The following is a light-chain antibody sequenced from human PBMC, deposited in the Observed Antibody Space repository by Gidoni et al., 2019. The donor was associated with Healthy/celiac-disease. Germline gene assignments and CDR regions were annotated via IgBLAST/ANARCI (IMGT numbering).Light chain of an antibody. CDR2: GAS. V-gene: IGKV3-15*01. CDR1: QSVSSS. CDR3: QQYNNWPLT. Sequence: EIVMTQSPATLSVSPGERATLSCRASQSVSSSLAWHQQKPGQAPRLLTYGASTRATGIPARFSGSGSGTEFTLTISSLQSEDFAVYYCQQYNNWPLTFGGGTKVEIK. J-gene: IGKJ4*01.